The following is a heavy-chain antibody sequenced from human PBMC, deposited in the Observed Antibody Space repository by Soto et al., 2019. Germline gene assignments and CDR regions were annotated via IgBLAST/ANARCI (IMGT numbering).Heavy chain of an antibody. CDR3: ARGITRIVAVQGDAPDKYYLDS. D-gene: IGHD3-22*01. V-gene: IGHV4-39*01. CDR2: INYSGST. J-gene: IGHJ4*02. Sequence: PSETLSLTCTVSRGSISSGTNYWAWIRQPPGKGLEWIANINYSGSTIYNPSLKSRVTISLDTSKNQFSLKLRSVTAADTAVYYCARGITRIVAVQGDAPDKYYLDSWGQGTLVTVSS. CDR1: RGSISSGTNY.